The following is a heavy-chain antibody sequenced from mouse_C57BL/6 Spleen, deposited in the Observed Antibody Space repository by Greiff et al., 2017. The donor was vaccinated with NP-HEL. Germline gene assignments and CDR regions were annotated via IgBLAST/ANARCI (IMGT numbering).Heavy chain of an antibody. CDR2: IRSKSSNYAT. Sequence: EVKVVESGGGLVQPGGSVKLSCAASGFTFNTYAMHWVRQAPGKGLEWVARIRSKSSNYATYYADSVKDRFTISRDDSQSMLYLQMNNLKTEDTAMYYCVREAYYSNDWYFDVWGTGTTVTVSS. D-gene: IGHD2-5*01. V-gene: IGHV10-3*01. J-gene: IGHJ1*03. CDR1: GFTFNTYA. CDR3: VREAYYSNDWYFDV.